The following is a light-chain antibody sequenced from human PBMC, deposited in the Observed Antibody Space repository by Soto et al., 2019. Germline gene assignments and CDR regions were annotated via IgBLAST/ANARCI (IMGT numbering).Light chain of an antibody. CDR2: DAS. V-gene: IGKV3-11*01. Sequence: EIVLTQSPGTLSLSPGERATLSCRTSQNINKYLAWYQQKPGQAPRLLIYDASNRATGIPARFSGSGSGTHFTLTISSREPEDFAVYYCQQRSNWPITFGQGTRLEI. CDR3: QQRSNWPIT. J-gene: IGKJ5*01. CDR1: QNINKY.